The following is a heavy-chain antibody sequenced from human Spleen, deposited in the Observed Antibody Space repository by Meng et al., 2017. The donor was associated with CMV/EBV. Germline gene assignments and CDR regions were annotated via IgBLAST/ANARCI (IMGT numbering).Heavy chain of an antibody. CDR1: GFTFDDYA. CDR2: ISWNSGSI. D-gene: IGHD3-10*01. V-gene: IGHV3-9*01. CDR3: AKRGGDGDY. J-gene: IGHJ4*02. Sequence: GGSLRLSCAASGFTFDDYAMHWVRQAPGKGLEWVSGISWNSGSIGYADSVKGRFTISRDNAKNSLYLQMNSLRAEDTALYYRAKRGGDGDYWGQGTLVTVSS.